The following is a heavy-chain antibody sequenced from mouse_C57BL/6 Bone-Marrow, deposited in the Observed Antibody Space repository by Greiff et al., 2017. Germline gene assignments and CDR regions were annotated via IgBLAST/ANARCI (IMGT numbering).Heavy chain of an antibody. Sequence: EVQRVESGGGLVKPGGSLKLSCAASGFTFSSYTMPWVRQTPEKRLEWVATISGGGGNTYYPDSVKGRFTISRDNAKNTLYLRMSSLRSEDTALXYCAIYGYDEGFAYWGQGTLVTVSA. CDR1: GFTFSSYT. D-gene: IGHD2-2*01. CDR3: AIYGYDEGFAY. J-gene: IGHJ3*01. V-gene: IGHV5-9*01. CDR2: ISGGGGNT.